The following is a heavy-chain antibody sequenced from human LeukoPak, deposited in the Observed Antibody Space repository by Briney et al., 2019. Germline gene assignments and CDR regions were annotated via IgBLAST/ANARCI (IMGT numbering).Heavy chain of an antibody. D-gene: IGHD3-22*01. J-gene: IGHJ4*02. Sequence: GGSLRLSCAASGFTFSSYAMSWVHQAPGKGLEWVSAISGSAGSTYYADSVKGRFTISRDNSKNTLYLQMNSLRAEDTAVYYCAKGDSSGYPYYFDYWGQGTLVTVSS. CDR3: AKGDSSGYPYYFDY. CDR2: ISGSAGST. V-gene: IGHV3-23*01. CDR1: GFTFSSYA.